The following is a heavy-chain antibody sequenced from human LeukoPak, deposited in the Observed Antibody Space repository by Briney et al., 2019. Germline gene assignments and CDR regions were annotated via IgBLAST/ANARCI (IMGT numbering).Heavy chain of an antibody. Sequence: PSGTLSLICGVSGGSISTTNWWTWVRQPPGKGLEWIGEVHLDGRTNYNPSLESRLTMSVDLSENHISLKLTSVTAADMAVYYCAREGGFYRPLDYSGQGTLVTVSS. V-gene: IGHV4-4*02. D-gene: IGHD3-3*01. CDR2: VHLDGRT. J-gene: IGHJ4*02. CDR1: GGSISTTNW. CDR3: AREGGFYRPLDY.